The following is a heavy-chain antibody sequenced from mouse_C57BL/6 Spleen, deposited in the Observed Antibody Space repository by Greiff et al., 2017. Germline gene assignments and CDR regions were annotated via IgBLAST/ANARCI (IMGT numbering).Heavy chain of an antibody. J-gene: IGHJ1*03. CDR3: ARCYYYGSSDWYFDV. D-gene: IGHD1-1*01. V-gene: IGHV1-76*01. CDR1: GYTFTDYY. CDR2: IYPGSGNT. Sequence: QVQLQQSGAELVRPGASVKLSCKASGYTFTDYYINWVKQRPGQGLEWIARIYPGSGNTYYNEKFKGKATLTAEKSSSTAYMQLSSLTSEDSAVYFCARCYYYGSSDWYFDVWGTGTTVTVSS.